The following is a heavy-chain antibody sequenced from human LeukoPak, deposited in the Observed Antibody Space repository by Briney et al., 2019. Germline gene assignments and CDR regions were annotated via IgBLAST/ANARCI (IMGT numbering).Heavy chain of an antibody. CDR3: ARGRYQLSP. Sequence: SEPLSLTCTVSNGFINTYYWSWIRQPPGKGLEWIGYIYYSGSTNYNPSLKSRVTISVDTSKNQFSLKLSSVTAADTAVYYCARGRYQLSPWGQGTLVAVSS. J-gene: IGHJ5*02. CDR1: NGFINTYY. CDR2: IYYSGST. D-gene: IGHD2-2*01. V-gene: IGHV4-59*01.